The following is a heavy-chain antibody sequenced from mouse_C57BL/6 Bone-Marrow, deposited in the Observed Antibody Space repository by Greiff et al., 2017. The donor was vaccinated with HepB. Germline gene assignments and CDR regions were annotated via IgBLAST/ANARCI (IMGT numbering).Heavy chain of an antibody. CDR3: ARSVTKVVPFDY. Sequence: QVQLQQPGAELVKPGASVKLSCKASGYTFTSYWMQWVKQRPGQGLEWIGEIDPSDSYTNYNQKFKGKATLTVDTSSSTAYMHLSSLTSEDSAVDYCARSVTKVVPFDYWGQGTTLTVSS. V-gene: IGHV1-50*01. D-gene: IGHD1-1*01. J-gene: IGHJ2*01. CDR2: IDPSDSYT. CDR1: GYTFTSYW.